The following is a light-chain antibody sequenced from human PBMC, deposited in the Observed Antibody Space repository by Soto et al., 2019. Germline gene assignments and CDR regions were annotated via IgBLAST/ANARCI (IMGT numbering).Light chain of an antibody. Sequence: QSALTQPASVSGSPGQSITISCTGTSSDVGGYNSVSWYQQHTGKAPKLMIYGVSKRGSGVSDRFSASKSGNAASLTISGLQADDEADYYCSSYGSINTVIFGGGTKLTVL. V-gene: IGLV2-14*03. CDR3: SSYGSINTVI. J-gene: IGLJ2*01. CDR1: SSDVGGYNS. CDR2: GVS.